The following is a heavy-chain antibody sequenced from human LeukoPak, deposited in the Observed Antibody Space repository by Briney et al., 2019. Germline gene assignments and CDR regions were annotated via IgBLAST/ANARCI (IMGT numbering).Heavy chain of an antibody. J-gene: IGHJ4*02. CDR2: IIPIVGTT. Sequence: SVKVSCKASGGTFSSYAFSWVRQAPGRGLEWMGGIIPIVGTTNYAQMFQGRVTITADESTSTAYMELSSLRSEDTAVYYCARGGYYYDSSGYSHLPDYWGQGTLVTVSA. CDR3: ARGGYYYDSSGYSHLPDY. D-gene: IGHD3-22*01. CDR1: GGTFSSYA. V-gene: IGHV1-69*13.